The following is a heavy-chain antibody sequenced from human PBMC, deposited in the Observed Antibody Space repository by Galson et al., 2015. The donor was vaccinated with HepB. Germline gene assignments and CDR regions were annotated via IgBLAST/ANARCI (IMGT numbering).Heavy chain of an antibody. Sequence: SLRLSCAASGFTLSSYSMNWVRQAPGKGLEWVSSISSSSSYIYYADSVKDRFTISRDNAKNSLYLQMTSLRAEDTAVYYCARAIGIAAAGNYWGQGTLVTVSS. CDR2: ISSSSSYI. V-gene: IGHV3-21*01. CDR3: ARAIGIAAAGNY. D-gene: IGHD6-13*01. CDR1: GFTLSSYS. J-gene: IGHJ4*02.